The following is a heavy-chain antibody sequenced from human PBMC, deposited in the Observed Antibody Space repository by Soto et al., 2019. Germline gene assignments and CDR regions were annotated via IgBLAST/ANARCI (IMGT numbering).Heavy chain of an antibody. D-gene: IGHD6-13*01. CDR3: ARNLAGAFYYYGMDV. J-gene: IGHJ6*02. CDR2: IIPIFGTA. V-gene: IGHV1-69*13. CDR1: GGTFSSYA. Sequence: EASVKVSCKASGGTFSSYAISWVRQAPGQGLEWMGGIIPIFGTANYAQKFQGRVTITADESTSTAYMELSSLRSEDTAVYYCARNLAGAFYYYGMDVWGQGTTVTVSS.